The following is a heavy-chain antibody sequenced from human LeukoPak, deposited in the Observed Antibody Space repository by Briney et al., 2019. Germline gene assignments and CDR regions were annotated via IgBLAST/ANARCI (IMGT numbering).Heavy chain of an antibody. CDR1: GFTFSNAW. CDR3: TTDRDQLLSEDGFDY. D-gene: IGHD2-2*01. V-gene: IGHV3-15*01. J-gene: IGHJ4*02. Sequence: GGSLRLSCAASGFTFSNAWMSWVRQAPGKGLEWVGRIKSKNDGGTTDYAAPVKGRFTISSDDSKNTLYLQMNSLKTEDTAVYYCTTDRDQLLSEDGFDYWGQGTLVTVSS. CDR2: IKSKNDGGTT.